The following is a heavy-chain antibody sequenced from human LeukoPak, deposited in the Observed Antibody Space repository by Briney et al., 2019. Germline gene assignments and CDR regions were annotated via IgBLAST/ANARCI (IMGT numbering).Heavy chain of an antibody. V-gene: IGHV4-59*08. Sequence: PSETLSLTCTVSGGSISSYYWSWIRQPPGKGLEWIGYIYYRGDTLYKPSLQSRVTISLDKSKSQFSLTLNSATAADTAVYYCARHGLPYFDYWGQGAPVTVSS. D-gene: IGHD3/OR15-3a*01. J-gene: IGHJ4*02. CDR1: GGSISSYY. CDR3: ARHGLPYFDY. CDR2: IYYRGDT.